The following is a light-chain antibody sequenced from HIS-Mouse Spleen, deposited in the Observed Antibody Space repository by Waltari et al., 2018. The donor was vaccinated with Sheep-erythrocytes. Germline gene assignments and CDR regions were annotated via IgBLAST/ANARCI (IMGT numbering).Light chain of an antibody. V-gene: IGLV2-14*03. Sequence: QSALTQPPSVSVSPGQSITIACTATLRHVGVYNYLCWYQHHPGKAPNLMIYDVSKRPSGVSNRFSGSKSGNTASLTISGLQAEDEADYYCSSYTSSSTWVFGGGTKLTVL. CDR1: LRHVGVYNY. CDR3: SSYTSSSTWV. J-gene: IGLJ3*02. CDR2: DVS.